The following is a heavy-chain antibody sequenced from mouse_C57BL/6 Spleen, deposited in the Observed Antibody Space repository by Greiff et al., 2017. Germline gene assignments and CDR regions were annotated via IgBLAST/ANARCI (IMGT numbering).Heavy chain of an antibody. CDR3: ARSDYSHYGYSALDS. Sequence: QVQLQQSGAELVKPGASVKLSCKASGYTFTGYWMHWVKQRPGQGLEWIGMIHPNSGSTNYNEKFKSKATLTVDKSSSTAYMQLRSLTSDDSAVYYCARSDYSHYGYSALDSWGKGTSVTASS. CDR2: IHPNSGST. CDR1: GYTFTGYW. J-gene: IGHJ4*01. V-gene: IGHV1-64*01. D-gene: IGHD2-5*01.